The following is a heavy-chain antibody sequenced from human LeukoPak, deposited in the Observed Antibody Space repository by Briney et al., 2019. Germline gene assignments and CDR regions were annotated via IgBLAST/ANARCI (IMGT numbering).Heavy chain of an antibody. V-gene: IGHV4-30-2*02. CDR3: ANQRRDGYESVDY. D-gene: IGHD5-24*01. CDR2: IYHSGST. CDR1: DDSISSGDYS. J-gene: IGHJ4*02. Sequence: SETLSLTCAVSDDSISSGDYSWSWIRQPPGKGLEWIGYIYHSGSTFYNPSLKSRVTISVDRSKSQFSLKVSSVTAADTAVYYCANQRRDGYESVDYWGQGTLVTVSS.